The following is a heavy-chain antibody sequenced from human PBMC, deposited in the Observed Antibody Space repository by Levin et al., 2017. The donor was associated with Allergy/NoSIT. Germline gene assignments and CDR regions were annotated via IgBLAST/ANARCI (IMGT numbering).Heavy chain of an antibody. V-gene: IGHV4-61*01. J-gene: IGHJ6*02. CDR2: IYYSGST. Sequence: PSETLSLTCTVSGGSVSSGTYYWSWIRQPPGKGLEWIGYIYYSGSTNYNPSLKSRVTISVDTSKNQFSLKLSSVTAADTAVYYCARDSHYYYYGMDVWGQGTTVTVSS. CDR1: GGSVSSGTYY. CDR3: ARDSHYYYYGMDV.